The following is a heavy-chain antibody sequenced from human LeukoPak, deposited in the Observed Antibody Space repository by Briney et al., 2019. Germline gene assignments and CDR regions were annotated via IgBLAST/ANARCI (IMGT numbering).Heavy chain of an antibody. CDR2: ISRDGGTI. J-gene: IGHJ4*02. CDR1: GFTYNTYA. V-gene: IGHV3-48*04. Sequence: GGSLRLSCAASGFTYNTYAMNWVRQAPGKGLEWVSFISRDGGTIDYADSVKGRFTISRDNAKNSLYLQMNSLRAEDTAVYYCARGELHYDFWSGSIDYWGQGTLVTVSS. D-gene: IGHD3-3*01. CDR3: ARGELHYDFWSGSIDY.